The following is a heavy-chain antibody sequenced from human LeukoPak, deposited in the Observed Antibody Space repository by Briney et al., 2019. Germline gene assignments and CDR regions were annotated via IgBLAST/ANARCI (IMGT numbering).Heavy chain of an antibody. CDR2: IYPGDSDT. Sequence: GESLKISCKGSGYSFTSYWIGWVRQRPGKGLEWMGIIYPGDSDTRYSPSFQGQVTISADKSISTPYLQWSSLKASDTAMYYCARRGTSIAAAEWSDYYGMDVWGQGTTVTVSS. D-gene: IGHD6-13*01. V-gene: IGHV5-51*01. J-gene: IGHJ6*02. CDR1: GYSFTSYW. CDR3: ARRGTSIAAAEWSDYYGMDV.